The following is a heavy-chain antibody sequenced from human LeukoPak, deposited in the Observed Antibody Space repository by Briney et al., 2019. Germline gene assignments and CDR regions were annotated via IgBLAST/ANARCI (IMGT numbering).Heavy chain of an antibody. D-gene: IGHD2-2*01. CDR1: GFTFSSYG. CDR3: ARVGRFCSSTSCQDHGMDV. CDR2: IWYDGSNK. Sequence: GGSLRLSCAASGFTFSSYGMHWVRQAPGKGLEWVAVIWYDGSNKYYADSVKGRFTISRDNSKNTLYLQMNSLRAEDTAVHYCARVGRFCSSTSCQDHGMDVWGKGTTVTVSS. J-gene: IGHJ6*04. V-gene: IGHV3-33*01.